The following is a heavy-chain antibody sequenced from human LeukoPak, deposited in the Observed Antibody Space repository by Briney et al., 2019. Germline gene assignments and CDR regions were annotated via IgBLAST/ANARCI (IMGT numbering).Heavy chain of an antibody. CDR3: AKEGDWLRSVAGYDY. V-gene: IGHV3-23*01. Sequence: GGSLRLSCVASGLTFSGYAMSWVRQAPGKGLEWVGAISGSGGSTNYADSVKGRFTISRDNSKNPLYLKMNTLRAEDTAVYYCAKEGDWLRSVAGYDYWGQGTLVTVSS. CDR2: ISGSGGST. J-gene: IGHJ4*02. D-gene: IGHD5-12*01. CDR1: GLTFSGYA.